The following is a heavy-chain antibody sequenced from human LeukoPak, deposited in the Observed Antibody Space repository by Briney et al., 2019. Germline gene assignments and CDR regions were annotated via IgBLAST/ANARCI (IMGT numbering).Heavy chain of an antibody. V-gene: IGHV1-2*02. CDR2: INPNSGGT. CDR3: ARERFGELLYYGMDV. Sequence: GASVKVSCKASGYTFTGYYIHWVRQAPGQGLEWMGWINPNSGGTNYAQKFQGRVTITRDTSASTAYMELSSLRSEDTAVYYCARERFGELLYYGMDVWGQGTTVTVSS. J-gene: IGHJ6*02. D-gene: IGHD3-10*01. CDR1: GYTFTGYY.